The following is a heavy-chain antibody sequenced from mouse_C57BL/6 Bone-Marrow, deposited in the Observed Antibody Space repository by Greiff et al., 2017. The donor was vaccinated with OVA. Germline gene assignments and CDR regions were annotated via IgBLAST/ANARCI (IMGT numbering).Heavy chain of an antibody. D-gene: IGHD1-1*01. CDR1: GYSITSGYD. CDR3: ARGGTTVVADWYFDV. J-gene: IGHJ1*03. V-gene: IGHV3-1*01. Sequence: ESGPGMVKPSQSLSLTCTVTGYSITSGYDWHWIRHFPGNKLEWMGYISYSGSTNYNPSLKSRISITHDTSKHHFFLKLNSVTTEDTATYYCARGGTTVVADWYFDVWGTGTTVTVSS. CDR2: ISYSGST.